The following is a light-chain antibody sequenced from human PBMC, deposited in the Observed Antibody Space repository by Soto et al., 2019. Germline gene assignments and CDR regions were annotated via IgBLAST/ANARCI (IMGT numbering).Light chain of an antibody. Sequence: QSVLTQPRSVSGSPGQSVTISCTGTSSDVGGYNYVSWYQQHPGKAPKLMIYDVGKRPSGVPDRFSGSKSDNTASLTISGLQAEDEADYYCCSYPGSYTRAFGNGTKVTVL. CDR3: CSYPGSYTRA. CDR1: SSDVGGYNY. CDR2: DVG. V-gene: IGLV2-11*01. J-gene: IGLJ1*01.